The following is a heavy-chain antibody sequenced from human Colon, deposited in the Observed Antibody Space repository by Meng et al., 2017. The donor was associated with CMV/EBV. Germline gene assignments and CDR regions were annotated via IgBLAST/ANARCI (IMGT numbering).Heavy chain of an antibody. CDR1: GHTFSDYH. J-gene: IGHJ4*02. CDR3: ARDPSGSRVPFDY. V-gene: IGHV1-2*02. D-gene: IGHD1-26*01. Sequence: VQLVQSGAEVKKPGASVKVSCKASGHTFSDYHIHWVRQAPGQGLEWMGWINSNSGATDYAQKFQGRLTMTRDTSITTVYMELSSLRSDDTAVYYCARDPSGSRVPFDYWGQGSLVTVSS. CDR2: INSNSGAT.